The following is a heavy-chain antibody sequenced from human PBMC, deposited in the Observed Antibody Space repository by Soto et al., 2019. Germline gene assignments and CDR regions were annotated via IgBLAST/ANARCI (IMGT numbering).Heavy chain of an antibody. CDR3: ARNPAPSGWYDY. D-gene: IGHD6-19*01. V-gene: IGHV3-74*01. J-gene: IGHJ4*02. CDR1: VFTFSNYW. Sequence: PRWSLRLSCSASVFTFSNYWMDWFRQVPGKGLMWVSRINSDGTSTTYADSVKGRFTISRDNAKSTMYLQMNSLTAEDTAVYYCARNPAPSGWYDYWGQGTLVTVSS. CDR2: INSDGTST.